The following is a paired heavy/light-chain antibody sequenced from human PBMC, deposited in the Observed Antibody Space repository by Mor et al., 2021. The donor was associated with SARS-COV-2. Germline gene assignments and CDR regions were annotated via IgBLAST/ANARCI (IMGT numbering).Light chain of an antibody. V-gene: IGKV4-1*01. J-gene: IGKJ2*03. Sequence: DIVMTQSPDSLAVSLGERATINCKSSQSVLYSSNNKNYLGWYQQRPGQPPKLLIYWASTRESGVPDRFSGSGSGTDFTLTISSLQAEDVAVYYCQQYYSTPYSFGQGTKLEIK. CDR1: QSVLYSSNNKNY. CDR3: QQYYSTPYS. CDR2: WAS.
Heavy chain of an antibody. V-gene: IGHV3-23*01. CDR2: ISSTADST. D-gene: IGHD3-16*01. CDR3: AKNGPSQYSPLGA. Sequence: EVQLLESGGGLVQPGGSLRLSCAASGFTFSTYAMTWVRQAPGKGLEWVSVISSTADSTHYADSVKGRFTISRDNSKNTLYLQMNSLRVEDTAVYYCAKNGPSQYSPLGAWGQGTLVTVSS. CDR1: GFTFSTYA. J-gene: IGHJ5*02.